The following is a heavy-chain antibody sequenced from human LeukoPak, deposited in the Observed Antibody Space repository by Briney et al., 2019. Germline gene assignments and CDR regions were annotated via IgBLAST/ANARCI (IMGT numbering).Heavy chain of an antibody. CDR1: GFTLSSYW. D-gene: IGHD3-10*01. J-gene: IGHJ5*02. Sequence: GGSLRLSCVASGFTLSSYWMTWVRQAPGKGLEWVANIKPDGSEKYFVDSVRGRFTISRDNVMNSLYLHMNSLRDDDTAVYYCVRGSSGTAVREVSWAWFDPWGQGTLVTVSS. CDR3: VRGSSGTAVREVSWAWFDP. V-gene: IGHV3-7*05. CDR2: IKPDGSEK.